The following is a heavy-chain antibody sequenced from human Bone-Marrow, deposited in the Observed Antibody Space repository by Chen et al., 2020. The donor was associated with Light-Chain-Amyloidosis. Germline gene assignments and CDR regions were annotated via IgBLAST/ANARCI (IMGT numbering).Heavy chain of an antibody. CDR1: GGTFSSYD. CDR2: IIPIFGTA. Sequence: QVQLVQSGAEVKKPGSSVKVSCKASGGTFSSYDISWVRQAPRQGLEWMGGIIPIFGTANYAQKFQGRVTITADESTSTAYMELSSLRSEDTAVYYCARDRGIVVVPAAIRYYYYGMDVWGQGTTVTVSS. CDR3: ARDRGIVVVPAAIRYYYYGMDV. D-gene: IGHD2-2*02. J-gene: IGHJ6*02. V-gene: IGHV1-69*01.